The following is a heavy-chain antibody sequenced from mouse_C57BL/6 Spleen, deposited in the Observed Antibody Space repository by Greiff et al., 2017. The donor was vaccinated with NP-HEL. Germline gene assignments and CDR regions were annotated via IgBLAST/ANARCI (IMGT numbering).Heavy chain of an antibody. CDR3: ARGGLTGRGYFDV. J-gene: IGHJ1*03. Sequence: QVQLKQPGAELVKPGASVKLSCKASGYTFTSYWMHWVKQRPGRGLEWIGRIDPNSGGTKYNEKFKSKATLTVDKPSSTAYMQLSSLTSEDSAVYYCARGGLTGRGYFDVWGTGTTVTVSS. CDR2: IDPNSGGT. CDR1: GYTFTSYW. D-gene: IGHD4-1*01. V-gene: IGHV1-72*01.